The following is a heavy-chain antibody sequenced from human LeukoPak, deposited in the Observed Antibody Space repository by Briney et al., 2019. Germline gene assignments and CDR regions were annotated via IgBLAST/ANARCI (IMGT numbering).Heavy chain of an antibody. CDR2: FYFSVRT. D-gene: IGHD6-6*01. J-gene: IGHJ4*02. CDR3: ARTYSSSVPFDY. V-gene: IGHV4-59*01. CDR1: GGAISSYY. Sequence: PSETLSLTCTVSGGAISSYYWSWIRQPPGKGREWIGDFYFSVRTNYHPSLKRRVTISVDTSKSQFSLKLSSVTAADTAVYYCARTYSSSVPFDYWGQGTLVTVSS.